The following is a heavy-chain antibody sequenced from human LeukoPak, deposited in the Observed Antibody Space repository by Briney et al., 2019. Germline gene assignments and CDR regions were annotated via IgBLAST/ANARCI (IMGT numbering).Heavy chain of an antibody. Sequence: ASVKVSCKASGYTFTSYYMHWLRQAPGQGLEWMGIINPSGGSTSYAQKFQGRVTMTRDTPTSTVYMELSSLRSEDTAVYYCARDSESSSAAAAFDIWGQGTMVTVSS. CDR3: ARDSESSSAAAAFDI. J-gene: IGHJ3*02. D-gene: IGHD6-13*01. CDR2: INPSGGST. CDR1: GYTFTSYY. V-gene: IGHV1-46*01.